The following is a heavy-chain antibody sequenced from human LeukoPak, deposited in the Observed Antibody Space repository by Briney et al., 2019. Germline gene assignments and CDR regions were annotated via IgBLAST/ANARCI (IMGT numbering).Heavy chain of an antibody. D-gene: IGHD5-18*01. CDR3: ARGTGYSYGLYYFDY. CDR1: GGSFSGYY. J-gene: IGHJ4*02. V-gene: IGHV4-34*01. Sequence: PSETLSLTCAVYGGSFSGYYWSWIRQPPGKGLEWIGEINHSGSTNCNPSLKSRVTISVDTSKNQFSLKLSSVTAADTAVYYCARGTGYSYGLYYFDYWGQGTLVTVSS. CDR2: INHSGST.